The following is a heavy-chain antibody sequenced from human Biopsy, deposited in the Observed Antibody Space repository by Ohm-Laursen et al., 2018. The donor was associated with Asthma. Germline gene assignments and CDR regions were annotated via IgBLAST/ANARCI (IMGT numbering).Heavy chain of an antibody. D-gene: IGHD3-9*01. CDR3: SRDTLGYYFDI. J-gene: IGHJ4*02. Sequence: SLILSCTASGRHFGSYNMHWARQAPGKGLEWVAVITFDGSTQHYGDSVKGRFTISRDNSKNMLFLQMNSLRAEDTAVYYCSRDTLGYYFDIWGQGTQVTVSS. CDR2: ITFDGSTQ. V-gene: IGHV3-30-3*01. CDR1: GRHFGSYN.